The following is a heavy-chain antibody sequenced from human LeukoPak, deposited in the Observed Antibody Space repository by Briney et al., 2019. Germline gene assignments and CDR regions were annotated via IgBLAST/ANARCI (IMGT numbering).Heavy chain of an antibody. J-gene: IGHJ6*03. CDR3: ARGGARLQVAGYMDV. D-gene: IGHD4-11*01. CDR1: GFAFSSYA. Sequence: PGGSLRLSCAASGFAFSSYAMHWVRQAPGKGLEWVAVISYDGSNKYYADSVKGRFTISRDNSKNTLYLQMNSLRAEDTAVYYCARGGARLQVAGYMDVWGKGTTVTVSS. V-gene: IGHV3-30*01. CDR2: ISYDGSNK.